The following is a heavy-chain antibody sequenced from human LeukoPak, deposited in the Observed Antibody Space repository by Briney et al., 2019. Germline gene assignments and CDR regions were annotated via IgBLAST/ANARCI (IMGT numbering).Heavy chain of an antibody. V-gene: IGHV3-30*09. D-gene: IGHD3-3*01. Sequence: GRSLRLSCAASGFTFSSYAMHWVRQAPGKGLEWVAVISYDGSNKYYADSVKGRFAISRDNSKNTLYLQMNSLRAEDTAVYYCARDLWRFLETRPDYVFDIWGQGTMVTVSS. CDR3: ARDLWRFLETRPDYVFDI. CDR2: ISYDGSNK. J-gene: IGHJ3*02. CDR1: GFTFSSYA.